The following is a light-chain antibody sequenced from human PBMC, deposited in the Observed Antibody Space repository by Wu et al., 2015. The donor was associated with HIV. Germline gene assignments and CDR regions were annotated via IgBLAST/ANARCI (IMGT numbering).Light chain of an antibody. CDR3: QQYNSWPRT. CDR1: QSVSSK. CDR2: GAI. J-gene: IGKJ1*01. Sequence: EIVMTQGPAALSVSPGERVTLSCRASQSVSSKVAWYQQKPGQAPRLLVYGAIIRATDIPSRFSGSGSGTEFSLTISSMRSEDFAVYYCQQYNSWPRTFGQGTKVGIK. V-gene: IGKV3D-15*01.